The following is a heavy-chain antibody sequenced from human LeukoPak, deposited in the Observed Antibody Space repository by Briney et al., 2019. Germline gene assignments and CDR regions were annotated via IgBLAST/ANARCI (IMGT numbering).Heavy chain of an antibody. Sequence: SETLSLTCTVSGGSFSGYYWTWIRQPPGKGLEWIGNVYYSGSTNYNPSLESRVTISVDKSKNQFSLKLSSVTAADTAVYFCARAASGYYLFDYWGQGTLVTVSS. D-gene: IGHD3-22*01. CDR2: VYYSGST. V-gene: IGHV4-59*01. CDR1: GGSFSGYY. CDR3: ARAASGYYLFDY. J-gene: IGHJ4*02.